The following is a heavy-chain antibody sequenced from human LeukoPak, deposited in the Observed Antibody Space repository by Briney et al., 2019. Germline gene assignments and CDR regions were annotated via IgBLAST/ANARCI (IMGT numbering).Heavy chain of an antibody. CDR2: INHSGST. D-gene: IGHD5-24*01. J-gene: IGHJ4*02. V-gene: IGHV4-34*01. CDR3: ARVDGDALPPDY. Sequence: SETLSLTCAVYGESFSGFYWTWIRQPPGKGLEWIGEINHSGSTSYNPSLKSRVTISVDTSKNQFSLKLSSVTAADTAVYYCARVDGDALPPDYWGQGTLVTVSS. CDR1: GESFSGFY.